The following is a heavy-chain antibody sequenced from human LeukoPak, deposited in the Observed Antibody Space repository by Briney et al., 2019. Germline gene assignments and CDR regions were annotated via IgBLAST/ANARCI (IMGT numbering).Heavy chain of an antibody. CDR1: TFIFSSYA. J-gene: IGHJ4*02. CDR2: ININGRST. CDR3: ARRGGSYNDY. Sequence: PGGSLRLSCSVSTFIFSSYALHWVRQAPGKGLEHVSAININGRSTYYADSVKGRFTISRDNSKNTLYLQMSSLRAEDTAVYYCARRGGSYNDYWGQGTLVTVSS. D-gene: IGHD1-26*01. V-gene: IGHV3-64D*09.